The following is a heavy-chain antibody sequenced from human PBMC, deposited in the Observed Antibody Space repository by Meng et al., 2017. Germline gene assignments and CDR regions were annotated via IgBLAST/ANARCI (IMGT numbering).Heavy chain of an antibody. CDR3: ARRLSSSWGPYFDY. CDR1: GGTFSSYA. J-gene: IGHJ4*02. CDR2: IIPIFGTA. Sequence: QVRLWQAGAEVKKHGSSGKVSCKASGGTFSSYAISWVRQAPGQGLEWMGGIIPIFGTANYAQKFQGRVTITADESTSTAYMELSSLRSEDTAVYYCARRLSSSWGPYFDYWGQGTLVTVSS. V-gene: IGHV1-69*01. D-gene: IGHD6-13*01.